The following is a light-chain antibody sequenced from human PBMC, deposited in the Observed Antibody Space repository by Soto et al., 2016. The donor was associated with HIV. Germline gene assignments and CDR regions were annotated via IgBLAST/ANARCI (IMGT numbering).Light chain of an antibody. Sequence: SYVLTQSPSVSVAPGKTARIACGGNNIGSKSVHWYQQKPGQAPVLVVYDDSDRPSGIPERFSGSNSGNSATLTISRVEAGDEADYFCQVWDSSTNHVVFGGKTKLTVL. V-gene: IGLV3-21*03. CDR2: DDS. CDR1: NIGSKS. J-gene: IGLJ2*01. CDR3: QVWDSSTNHVV.